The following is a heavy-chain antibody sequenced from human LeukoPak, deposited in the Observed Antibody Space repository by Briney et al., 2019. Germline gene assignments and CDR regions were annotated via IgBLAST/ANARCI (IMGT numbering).Heavy chain of an antibody. CDR3: ARALRRDSSSSDYYYYGMDV. CDR2: ISAYNGNT. CDR1: GYTFTSYG. V-gene: IGHV1-18*01. D-gene: IGHD6-6*01. J-gene: IGHJ6*02. Sequence: ASVKVSCKASGYTFTSYGISWVRQAPGQGLEWMGWISAYNGNTNYAQKLQGRVTMTTDTSTSTAYMELRSLRSDDTAVYYCARALRRDSSSSDYYYYGMDVWGQGTTATVSS.